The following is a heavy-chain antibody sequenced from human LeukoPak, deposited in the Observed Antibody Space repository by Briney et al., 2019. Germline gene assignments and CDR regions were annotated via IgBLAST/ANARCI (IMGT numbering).Heavy chain of an antibody. Sequence: GRSLRLSCAASGLTFNTYTMNWVRQAPGKGLEWVSCISSSISYMYYADSVRGRFTISRDNAKRSLYLQMNRLRAEDTAVYYCARAAGGVSGYDLYYFDYWGQGALVTVSS. D-gene: IGHD5-12*01. CDR1: GLTFNTYT. CDR2: ISSSISYM. J-gene: IGHJ4*02. CDR3: ARAAGGVSGYDLYYFDY. V-gene: IGHV3-21*01.